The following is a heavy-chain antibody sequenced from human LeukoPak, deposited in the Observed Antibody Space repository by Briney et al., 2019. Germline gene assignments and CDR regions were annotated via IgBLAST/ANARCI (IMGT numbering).Heavy chain of an antibody. V-gene: IGHV3-21*06. CDR3: ARDPAAAGTVWLDP. J-gene: IGHJ5*02. Sequence: GGSLRLSCAASGLTFSSYSMNWVRQAPGKGLEWVSSITTRSSYIYYADSVRGRFTISRDDAKNSLYLQMNSLRADDTAVYYCARDPAAAGTVWLDPWGQGTLVTVSS. CDR1: GLTFSSYS. D-gene: IGHD6-13*01. CDR2: ITTRSSYI.